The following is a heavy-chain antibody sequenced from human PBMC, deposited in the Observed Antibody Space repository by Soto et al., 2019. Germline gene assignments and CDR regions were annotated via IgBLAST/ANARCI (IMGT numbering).Heavy chain of an antibody. CDR1: GFTFSSSA. J-gene: IGHJ4*02. V-gene: IGHV3-23*01. Sequence: EVQLSESGGDLVQPGGSLRLSCAASGFTFSSSAMSWVRQAPGKGLEWVSHVSGSGSTAFYGDSVTGRFTISRDNSQNTLSLQRNSLRAEDTAVYYCARRAFFGDPPGGDHWGQGTLVTVSS. CDR3: ARRAFFGDPPGGDH. D-gene: IGHD3-10*01. CDR2: VSGSGSTA.